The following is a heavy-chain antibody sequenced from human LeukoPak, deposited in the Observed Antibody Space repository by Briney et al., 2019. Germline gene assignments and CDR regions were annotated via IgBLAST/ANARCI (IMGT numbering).Heavy chain of an antibody. CDR1: GFTLSNYW. J-gene: IGHJ4*02. V-gene: IGHV3-7*03. CDR3: ARKYASGTYPLDY. Sequence: GGSLRLSCTTSGFTLSNYWMTWVRQAPGKGLEWVAKIQKDGSEAYYVDSMEGRFTISRDNAENSLYLQMSSLRVEDTAVYYCARKYASGTYPLDYWGQGTLVTVSS. D-gene: IGHD3-10*01. CDR2: IQKDGSEA.